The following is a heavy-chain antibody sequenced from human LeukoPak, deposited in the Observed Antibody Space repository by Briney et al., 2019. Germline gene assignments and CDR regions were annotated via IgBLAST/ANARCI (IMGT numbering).Heavy chain of an antibody. D-gene: IGHD6-19*01. V-gene: IGHV3-30-3*01. J-gene: IGHJ4*02. CDR3: ARGGVYSSGSYYLYYFDY. CDR1: GFTFSSHA. Sequence: GRSLRLSCVASGFTFSSHAMHWVRQAPGKGLEWVALISYDGSNKYYADSVKGRFTISRDNSKNTLYLQMNSLRAEDTAVYYCARGGVYSSGSYYLYYFDYWGQGTLVTVSS. CDR2: ISYDGSNK.